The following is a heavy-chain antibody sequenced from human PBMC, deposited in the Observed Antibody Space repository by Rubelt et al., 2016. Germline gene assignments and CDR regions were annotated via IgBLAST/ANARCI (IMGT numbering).Heavy chain of an antibody. J-gene: IGHJ4*02. V-gene: IGHV1-2*06. CDR1: GHSFNRFT. D-gene: IGHD6-19*01. Sequence: QVQLVQSGAAVTRPGASVRVACETSGHSFNRFTLHWVRLAPGQRLEWMGRISSSSGVTNYAQKFQGRVTMTRDTSIMSAYMGRGGLRSDDTAVDYWAREAPMAGSCVDYWGQGTLVTVSS. CDR2: ISSSSGVT. CDR3: AREAPMAGSCVDY.